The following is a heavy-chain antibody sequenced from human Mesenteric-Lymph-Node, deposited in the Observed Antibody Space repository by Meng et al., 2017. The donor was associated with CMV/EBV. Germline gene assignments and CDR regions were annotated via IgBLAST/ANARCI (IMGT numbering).Heavy chain of an antibody. Sequence: ISSGGYYWSWIRQHPGKGLEWIGYIYYSGSTYYNPSLKSRVTISVDTSKNQFSRKLSSVTAADTAVYYCARVHYSYCSGGSCYYFDYWGQGTLVTVSS. V-gene: IGHV4-31*02. CDR1: ISSGGYY. CDR3: ARVHYSYCSGGSCYYFDY. D-gene: IGHD2-15*01. CDR2: IYYSGST. J-gene: IGHJ4*02.